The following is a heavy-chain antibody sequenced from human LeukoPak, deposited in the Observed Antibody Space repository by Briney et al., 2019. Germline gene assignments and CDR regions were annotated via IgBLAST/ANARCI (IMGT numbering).Heavy chain of an antibody. D-gene: IGHD6-13*01. V-gene: IGHV4-4*07. CDR3: ARHKRSSRTQVLYFDY. Sequence: SETLSLTCTVSGGSISSYYWSWIRQPAGKGLEWIGRIYTSGSTNYNPSLKSRVTMSVGTSKNQFSLKLSSVTAADTAVYYCARHKRSSRTQVLYFDYWGQGTLVTVSS. CDR2: IYTSGST. CDR1: GGSISSYY. J-gene: IGHJ4*02.